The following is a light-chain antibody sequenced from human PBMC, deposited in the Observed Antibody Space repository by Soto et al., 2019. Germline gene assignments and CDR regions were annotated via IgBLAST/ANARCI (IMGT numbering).Light chain of an antibody. Sequence: EIQMTQSPSALSASVGDRVTITCRASQSISSWLAWYQQKTGKAPKILIYDASNLGSGVPSRFSGSGSGTEFTLTISSLQPEDSAIYYCQQADTFPITFGQGTRLEIK. V-gene: IGKV1-5*01. CDR1: QSISSW. CDR3: QQADTFPIT. J-gene: IGKJ5*01. CDR2: DAS.